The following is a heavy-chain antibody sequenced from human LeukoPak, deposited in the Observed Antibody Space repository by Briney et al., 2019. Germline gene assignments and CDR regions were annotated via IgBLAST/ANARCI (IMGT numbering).Heavy chain of an antibody. J-gene: IGHJ5*02. CDR3: ARPPTGFPNWFDL. V-gene: IGHV4-39*01. D-gene: IGHD3-9*01. CDR2: FHFSGNT. CDR1: GGAIRTGTWS. Sequence: PSETLSLTCSVSGGAIRTGTWSWGWIRQPPGEGLQWIGTFHFSGNTYYNLSLKNRVTVSVDTSKNEFSLRLTSVTAADTAIYFCARPPTGFPNWFDLWGQGTQVTVSS.